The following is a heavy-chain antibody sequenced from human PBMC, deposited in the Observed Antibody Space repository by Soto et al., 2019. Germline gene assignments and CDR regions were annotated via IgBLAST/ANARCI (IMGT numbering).Heavy chain of an antibody. Sequence: SETLSLTCTVSGGSISSDNFYWSWIRQHPGKGLEWIGYIYYSGSTYYNPSLKSRVTISVDTSKNQFSLTLSSVTAADTAVYYCARLLTDNWFDPWGQGTLVTVSS. CDR1: GGSISSDNFY. CDR2: IYYSGST. D-gene: IGHD3-16*01. V-gene: IGHV4-31*03. J-gene: IGHJ5*02. CDR3: ARLLTDNWFDP.